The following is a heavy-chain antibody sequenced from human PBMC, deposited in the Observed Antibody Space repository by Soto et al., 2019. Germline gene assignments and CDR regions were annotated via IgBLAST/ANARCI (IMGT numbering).Heavy chain of an antibody. J-gene: IGHJ3*02. V-gene: IGHV4-39*01. CDR2: IYYSGST. CDR3: ENQTDSYYAFLAFDI. CDR1: GGSISSGSYY. Sequence: PSETLSLTCTVSGGSISSGSYYWDWIRQPPGKGLEWIGNIYYSGSTYYNPSLESRVTISVDTSKKQFSLKLSSVTAADTAVYYRENQTDSYYAFLAFDIWGQGTMVTVSS. D-gene: IGHD3-10*01.